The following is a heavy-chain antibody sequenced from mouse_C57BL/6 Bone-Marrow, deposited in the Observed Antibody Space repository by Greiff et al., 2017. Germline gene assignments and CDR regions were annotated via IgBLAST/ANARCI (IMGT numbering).Heavy chain of an antibody. Sequence: QVQLQQPGAELVMPGASVKLSCKASGYTFTSYWMHWVKQRPGQGLEWIGEIDPSDSYTNYNQKFKGKSTLTVDKSSSTAYMQLSSLTSEDSAVLYGARHCYDYDGYFGGWGTGATVTVSS. CDR2: IDPSDSYT. D-gene: IGHD2-4*01. CDR1: GYTFTSYW. V-gene: IGHV1-69*01. J-gene: IGHJ1*03. CDR3: ARHCYDYDGYFGG.